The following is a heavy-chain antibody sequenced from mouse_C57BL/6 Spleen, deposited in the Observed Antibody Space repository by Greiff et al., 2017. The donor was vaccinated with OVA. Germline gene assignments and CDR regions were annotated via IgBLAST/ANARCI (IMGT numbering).Heavy chain of an antibody. Sequence: QVQLQQSGAELVRPGTSVKVSCKASGYAFTNYLIEWVKQRPGQGLEWIGVINPGSGGTNYNEKFKGKATLTADKSSSTAYMQLSSLTSEDSAVYCCAKIYFYYAMDYWGQGTSVTVSS. J-gene: IGHJ4*01. D-gene: IGHD2-1*01. CDR3: AKIYFYYAMDY. CDR1: GYAFTNYL. CDR2: INPGSGGT. V-gene: IGHV1-54*01.